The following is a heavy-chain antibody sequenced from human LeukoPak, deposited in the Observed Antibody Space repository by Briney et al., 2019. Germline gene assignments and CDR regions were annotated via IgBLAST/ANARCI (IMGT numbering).Heavy chain of an antibody. CDR1: GFTFSSYV. V-gene: IGHV3-23*01. Sequence: EGSLRLSCAASGFTFSSYVMSWVRQAPGKGLEWVSAISGSGGTTYYADSVKGRFTISRDNSKNTLYLQMNSLRAEDTAIYYCAKNGDRGAYCSGGSCYPYYYYYMDVWGKGTTVTISS. D-gene: IGHD2-15*01. CDR2: ISGSGGTT. CDR3: AKNGDRGAYCSGGSCYPYYYYYMDV. J-gene: IGHJ6*03.